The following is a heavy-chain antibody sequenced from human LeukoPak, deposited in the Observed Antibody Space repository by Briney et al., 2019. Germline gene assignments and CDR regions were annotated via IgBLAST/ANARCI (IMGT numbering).Heavy chain of an antibody. Sequence: GGSLRLSCAASGFTFSSYEMNWVRQAPGKGLEWVSFISNSGRTKYYADSVKGRFTISRDNAKNSLYLQMNILRADDTAVYYCATSSVTTGIDFDCWGQGALVTVSS. CDR2: ISNSGRTK. CDR3: ATSSVTTGIDFDC. J-gene: IGHJ4*02. CDR1: GFTFSSYE. D-gene: IGHD4-17*01. V-gene: IGHV3-48*03.